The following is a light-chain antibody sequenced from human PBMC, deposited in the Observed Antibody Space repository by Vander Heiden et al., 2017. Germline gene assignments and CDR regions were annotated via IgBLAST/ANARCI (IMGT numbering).Light chain of an antibody. Sequence: VLTQPPSVSVAPGQTARITCGGNNIGSKSVHWYQQKPGQAPVLVVYDDSARPSGIPARFSGSNSGNTATLTISRVEAGDEADYYCQVWDSSGDHWVFGGGTKLTVL. CDR3: QVWDSSGDHWV. CDR2: DDS. V-gene: IGLV3-21*02. J-gene: IGLJ3*02. CDR1: NIGSKS.